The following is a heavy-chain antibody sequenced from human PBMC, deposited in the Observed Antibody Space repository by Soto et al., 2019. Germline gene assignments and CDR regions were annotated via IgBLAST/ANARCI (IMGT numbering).Heavy chain of an antibody. CDR1: CGSIISGGYS. V-gene: IGHV4-30-2*01. CDR3: ASTSMVRGDSGYYFDY. J-gene: IGHJ4*02. Sequence: SETLSLTCAFSCGSIISGGYSWSWIRQPPGKGLEWIGYIYHSGSTYYNPSLKSRVTISVDRSKNQFSLKLSSVTAVDTAVYYCASTSMVRGDSGYYFDYWGQGTLVTVSS. D-gene: IGHD3-10*01. CDR2: IYHSGST.